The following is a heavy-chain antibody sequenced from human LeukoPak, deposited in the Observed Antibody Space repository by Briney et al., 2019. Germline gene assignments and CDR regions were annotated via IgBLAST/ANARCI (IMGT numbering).Heavy chain of an antibody. CDR3: ARSFGVEHDAFDI. J-gene: IGHJ3*02. Sequence: PSETLSLTCTVSGGTISSGSYYWSWIRQPAGKGLEWIGRIYTSGSSNYNPSLKSRVTISVDTSKNQFSLKLSSVTAADTAVYYCARSFGVEHDAFDIWGQGTMVTVSS. V-gene: IGHV4-61*02. CDR1: GGTISSGSYY. CDR2: IYTSGSS. D-gene: IGHD3-3*01.